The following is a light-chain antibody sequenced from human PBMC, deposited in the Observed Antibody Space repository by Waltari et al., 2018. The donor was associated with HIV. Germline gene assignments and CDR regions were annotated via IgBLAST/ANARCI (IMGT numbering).Light chain of an antibody. V-gene: IGLV2-11*01. J-gene: IGLJ1*01. Sequence: QSALTQPRSVSGSPGQSVTISCTGTSSAVGAYNSVSWYQQHPGKAPKLMIYDVHKRPAGVPDRFSGSKSGNTASLTISGLQAEDEADYYCCSYAGSYTYVFGTGTKVTVL. CDR3: CSYAGSYTYV. CDR2: DVH. CDR1: SSAVGAYNS.